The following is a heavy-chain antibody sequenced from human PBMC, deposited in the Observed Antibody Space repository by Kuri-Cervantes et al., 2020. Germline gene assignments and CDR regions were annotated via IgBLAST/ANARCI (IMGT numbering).Heavy chain of an antibody. CDR3: ARSITSFVVDPASMGVYYYYYMDV. CDR2: ASHSDNT. D-gene: IGHD2-2*01. Sequence: GSLRLSCVVFGYSISRGYHWGWIRQPPGKGLEWIGSASHSDNTLYNPPLKSRVTTSVDTTKNQFSLKLTSVTAADTAVYYCARSITSFVVDPASMGVYYYYYMDVWGKGTTVTVSS. CDR1: GYSISRGYH. J-gene: IGHJ6*03. V-gene: IGHV4-38-2*01.